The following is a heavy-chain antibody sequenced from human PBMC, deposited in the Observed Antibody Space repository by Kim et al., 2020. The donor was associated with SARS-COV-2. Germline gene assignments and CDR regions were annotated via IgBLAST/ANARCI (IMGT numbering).Heavy chain of an antibody. CDR3: ARSSRLRGLAHRPPAENPFDY. D-gene: IGHD3-10*01. Sequence: SVKVSCKASGGTFSSYAISWVRQAPGQGLEWMGGIIPIFGTANYAQKFQGRVTITADESTSTAYMELSSLRSEDTAVYYCARSSRLRGLAHRPPAENPFDYWGQGTLVTVSS. J-gene: IGHJ4*02. CDR1: GGTFSSYA. CDR2: IIPIFGTA. V-gene: IGHV1-69*13.